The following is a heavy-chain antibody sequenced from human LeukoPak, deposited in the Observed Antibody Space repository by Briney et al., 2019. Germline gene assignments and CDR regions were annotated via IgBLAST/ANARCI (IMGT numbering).Heavy chain of an antibody. Sequence: GGSLRLSCAASGFTFSSYGMHWVRQAPGKGLEWVAVIWYDGSNKYYADSVKGRFTISSDNSKNTLYLQMNSLRAEDTAVYYCARGLERELPTSYYYYGMDVWGQGTTVTVSS. CDR3: ARGLERELPTSYYYYGMDV. CDR1: GFTFSSYG. V-gene: IGHV3-33*01. CDR2: IWYDGSNK. J-gene: IGHJ6*02. D-gene: IGHD3-10*01.